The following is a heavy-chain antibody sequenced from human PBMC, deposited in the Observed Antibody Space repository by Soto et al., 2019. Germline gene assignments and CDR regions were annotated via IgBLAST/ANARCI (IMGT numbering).Heavy chain of an antibody. Sequence: LRLSCAASGFTFSSYSMNWVRQAPGKGLEWVSSISSSSSYIYYADSVKGRFTISRDNAKNSLYPQMNSLRAEDTAVYYCARPLGKGVNWFDPWGQGTLVTVSS. CDR2: ISSSSSYI. J-gene: IGHJ5*02. V-gene: IGHV3-21*01. D-gene: IGHD3-16*01. CDR1: GFTFSSYS. CDR3: ARPLGKGVNWFDP.